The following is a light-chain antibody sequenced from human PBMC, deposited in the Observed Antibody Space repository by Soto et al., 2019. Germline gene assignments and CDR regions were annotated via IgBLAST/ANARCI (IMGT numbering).Light chain of an antibody. J-gene: IGLJ1*01. CDR3: SSYTSSSFPYV. Sequence: QSVLTQPASVSGSPGQSITISCTGTSSDVGGYNYVSWYQQHPGKAPKLMIYDVSNRPSGVSNRFSGSKSGNTASLTISGLQAEDEADYYCSSYTSSSFPYVFGNGTKVTVL. CDR1: SSDVGGYNY. V-gene: IGLV2-14*01. CDR2: DVS.